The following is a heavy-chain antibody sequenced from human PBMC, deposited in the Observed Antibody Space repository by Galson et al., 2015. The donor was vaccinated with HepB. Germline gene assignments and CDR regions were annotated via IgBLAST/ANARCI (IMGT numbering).Heavy chain of an antibody. Sequence: SLRLSCAASGFTFSSSYMHWVRQAPGKGLEWVSSISDSGGDTYYADSVRGRFTISRDNSKNTLYLQLTSLRAEDTAVYYCANFAPRLQYHFNYWGQGALVTVSP. D-gene: IGHD5-12*01. CDR1: GFTFSSSY. V-gene: IGHV3-23*01. CDR2: ISDSGGDT. CDR3: ANFAPRLQYHFNY. J-gene: IGHJ4*02.